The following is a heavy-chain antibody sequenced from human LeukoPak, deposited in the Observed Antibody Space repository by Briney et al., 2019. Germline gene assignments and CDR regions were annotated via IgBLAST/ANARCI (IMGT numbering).Heavy chain of an antibody. CDR2: ISAYNGNT. CDR3: ARGYQLLSYFDY. CDR1: GYTLTSYG. Sequence: ASVKVSCKASGYTLTSYGISWVRQAPGQGLEWMGWISAYNGNTNYAQKLPGRVTMTTDTSTSTAYMELRSLRSDDTAVYYCARGYQLLSYFDYWGQGTLVTVSS. D-gene: IGHD2-2*01. J-gene: IGHJ4*02. V-gene: IGHV1-18*01.